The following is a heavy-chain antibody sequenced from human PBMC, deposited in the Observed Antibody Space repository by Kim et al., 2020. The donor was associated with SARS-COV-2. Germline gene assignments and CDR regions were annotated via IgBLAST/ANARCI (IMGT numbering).Heavy chain of an antibody. CDR1: GGSFSGYC. D-gene: IGHD3-10*01. J-gene: IGHJ6*03. V-gene: IGHV4-34*01. CDR2: INHSGST. CDR3: ARGVFFREVRGVISNIRGYYMDV. Sequence: SETLSLTCAVYGGSFSGYCWSWIRQPPGKGLEWIGEINHSGSTNYNPSLKSRVTISVDTSKNQFSLKLSSVTAADTAVYYCARGVFFREVRGVISNIRGYYMDVWGKGTTVTVSS.